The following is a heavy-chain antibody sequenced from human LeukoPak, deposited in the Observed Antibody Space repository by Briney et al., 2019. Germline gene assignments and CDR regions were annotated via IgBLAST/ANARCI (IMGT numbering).Heavy chain of an antibody. J-gene: IGHJ6*02. CDR3: AKDANPAYIVVVPAAYGMDV. CDR2: ISSDGSTT. CDR1: GFNFNSHG. Sequence: GGSLRLSCAASGFNFNSHGMNWVRQAPGQGLEWISYISSDGSTTYYADSVKGRFTISRDNSKNTLYLQMNSLRAEDTAVYYCAKDANPAYIVVVPAAYGMDVWGQGTTVTVSS. D-gene: IGHD2-2*01. V-gene: IGHV3-23*01.